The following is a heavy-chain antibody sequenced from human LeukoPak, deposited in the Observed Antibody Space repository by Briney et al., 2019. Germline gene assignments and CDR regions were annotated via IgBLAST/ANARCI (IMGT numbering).Heavy chain of an antibody. CDR1: GGSISSYY. J-gene: IGHJ4*02. V-gene: IGHV4-59*12. CDR2: IYYSGST. CDR3: ARTPSGYSYGSDY. D-gene: IGHD5-18*01. Sequence: SETLSLTCTVSGGSISSYYWSWIRQPPGKGLEWIGYIYYSGSTNYNPSLKSRVTISVDTSKNQFSLKLSSVTAADTAVYYCARTPSGYSYGSDYWGQGTLVTVSS.